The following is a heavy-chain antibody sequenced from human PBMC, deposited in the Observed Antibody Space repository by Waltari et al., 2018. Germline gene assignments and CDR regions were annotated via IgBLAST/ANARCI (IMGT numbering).Heavy chain of an antibody. V-gene: IGHV1-3*01. CDR1: GYTFTSYA. CDR2: INAGNGNT. Sequence: QVQLVQSGAEVKKPGASVKVSCKASGYTFTSYAMHWVRQAPGQRLEWMGWINAGNGNTKYSQKFQGRVTITRDTSASTAYMELSSLRSEHTAVYYCAGFFGDYDSSGYYYWGQGTLVTVSS. J-gene: IGHJ4*02. D-gene: IGHD3-22*01. CDR3: AGFFGDYDSSGYYY.